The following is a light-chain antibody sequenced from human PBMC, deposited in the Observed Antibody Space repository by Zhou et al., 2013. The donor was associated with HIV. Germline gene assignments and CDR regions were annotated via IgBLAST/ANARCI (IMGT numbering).Light chain of an antibody. V-gene: IGKV1-5*03. CDR2: KAS. Sequence: DVQMTQSPSTLSAFVGDRVTITCRASQSISSWLAWYQQKPGKAPNLLIYKASNLQSGVPSRFSGSGSGSEFTLTISSLQPDDFATYYCQQYNSSPYSFGQGTKLEIK. CDR1: QSISSW. J-gene: IGKJ2*03. CDR3: QQYNSSPYS.